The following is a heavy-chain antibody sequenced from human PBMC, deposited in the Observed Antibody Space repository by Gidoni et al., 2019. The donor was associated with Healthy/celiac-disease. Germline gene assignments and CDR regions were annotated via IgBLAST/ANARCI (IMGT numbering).Heavy chain of an antibody. V-gene: IGHV5-10-1*01. J-gene: IGHJ4*02. CDR2: IAPSDSYT. CDR1: AYSFTSYW. CDR3: ARLQHYDILTGYLEPSDY. Sequence: EVQLVQSGAEVKKPGESLRISCKGSAYSFTSYWISWVRQMPGKGLEWMGRIAPSDSYTNYSPSFQGHVTISADKSISTAYLQWSSLKASDTAMYYCARLQHYDILTGYLEPSDYWGQGTLVTVSS. D-gene: IGHD3-9*01.